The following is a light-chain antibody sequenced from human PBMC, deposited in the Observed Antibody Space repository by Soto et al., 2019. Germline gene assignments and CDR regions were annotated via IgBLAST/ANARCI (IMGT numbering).Light chain of an antibody. CDR1: QSVNSR. CDR3: QQYDNWPLT. CDR2: GAS. V-gene: IGKV3-15*01. J-gene: IGKJ4*01. Sequence: EIVMTQSPATLSVSPGERATFSCRASQSVNSRLAWYQQNPGQAPRLLIHGASTRATGVPARFSGSGSGTEFTLTTNSLQSEDVAVYYCQQYDNWPLTFGGGTKVDIK.